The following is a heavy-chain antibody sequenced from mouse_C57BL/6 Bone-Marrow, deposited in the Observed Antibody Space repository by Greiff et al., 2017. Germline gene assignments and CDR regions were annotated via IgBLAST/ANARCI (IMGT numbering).Heavy chain of an antibody. Sequence: QVQLKESGPGILQSSQTLSLTCSFSGFSLSTSGMGVSWIRQPSGKGLEWLAHIYWDDDKRYNPSLKSRLTISKDTSRNQVFLKITSVDTADTATYYDARSLLWLRRLYYYAMDYWGQGTSVTVSS. V-gene: IGHV8-12*01. CDR3: ARSLLWLRRLYYYAMDY. CDR1: GFSLSTSGMG. D-gene: IGHD2-2*01. J-gene: IGHJ4*01. CDR2: IYWDDDK.